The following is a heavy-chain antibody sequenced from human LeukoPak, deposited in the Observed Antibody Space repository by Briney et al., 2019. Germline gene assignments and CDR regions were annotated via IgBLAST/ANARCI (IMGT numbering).Heavy chain of an antibody. Sequence: SETLSLTCTVSGGSFSNHYWSWIRQPPGKGLEWIGYIYHTGSTNYNPSLKSRVTILVDTSKNQFSLKLSSVTAADTAVYYCARGNYVDWFDPWGQGTQVTVSS. CDR3: ARGNYVDWFDP. CDR2: IYHTGST. D-gene: IGHD1-7*01. CDR1: GGSFSNHY. V-gene: IGHV4-59*11. J-gene: IGHJ5*02.